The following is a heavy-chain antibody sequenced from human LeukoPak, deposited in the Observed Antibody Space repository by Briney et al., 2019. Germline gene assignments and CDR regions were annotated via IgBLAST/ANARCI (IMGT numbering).Heavy chain of an antibody. D-gene: IGHD3-10*01. CDR1: GFTFSSYA. J-gene: IGHJ5*02. Sequence: GGSLRLSWAASGFTFSSYAMHWVRQAPGKGLEYVSTISSNGGSTYYANSVKGRFTISRDNSKNTLYLQMGSLRAEDTAVYYCARGYYGSGSYYPDWFDPWGQGTRLSVSS. V-gene: IGHV3-64*01. CDR3: ARGYYGSGSYYPDWFDP. CDR2: ISSNGGST.